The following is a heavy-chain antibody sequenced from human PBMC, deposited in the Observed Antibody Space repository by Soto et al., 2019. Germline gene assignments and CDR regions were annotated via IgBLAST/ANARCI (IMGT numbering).Heavy chain of an antibody. CDR3: ARENLRLNWFDP. CDR1: GFTFSSYA. V-gene: IGHV3-30-3*01. D-gene: IGHD4-17*01. CDR2: ISYDGSNK. J-gene: IGHJ5*02. Sequence: QVQLVESGGGVVQPGRSLRLSCAASGFTFSSYAMHWVRQAPGKGLEWVAVISYDGSNKYYADSVKGRFTISRDNSKNTLYLQMNSLRAEDTAVYYCARENLRLNWFDPWGQGTLVTVSS.